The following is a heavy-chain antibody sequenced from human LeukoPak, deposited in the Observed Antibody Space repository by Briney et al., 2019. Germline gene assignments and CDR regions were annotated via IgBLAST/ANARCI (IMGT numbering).Heavy chain of an antibody. CDR2: IHVGGTT. CDR3: ARDDQLGYCSGGTCNPHYFYYMDV. Sequence: SETLSLTCTVSGGSMGNDYWSWIRQPDGKGLEWIGRIHVGGTTNYNPSFNSRLTISLDKSKNQFSLKLSSVTAADTAVYYCARDDQLGYCSGGTCNPHYFYYMDVWGKGTTVTVSS. J-gene: IGHJ6*03. V-gene: IGHV4-4*07. D-gene: IGHD2-15*01. CDR1: GGSMGNDY.